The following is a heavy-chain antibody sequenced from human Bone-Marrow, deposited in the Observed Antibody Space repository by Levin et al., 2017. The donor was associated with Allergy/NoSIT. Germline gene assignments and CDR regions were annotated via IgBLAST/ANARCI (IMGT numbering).Heavy chain of an antibody. CDR2: VNPDSGDT. J-gene: IGHJ4*02. V-gene: IGHV1-2*02. D-gene: IGHD6-13*01. CDR1: GYSFTAYF. Sequence: EASVKVSCKTSGYSFTAYFMHWVRQAPGQGLEWMGWVNPDSGDTNYAQKFQGRITMTRDTSISTAYMELRRLRSDDTALYYCTRRCAYIAAGGSRVGGFFDDWGQETLVTVSS. CDR3: TRRCAYIAAGGSRVGGFFDD.